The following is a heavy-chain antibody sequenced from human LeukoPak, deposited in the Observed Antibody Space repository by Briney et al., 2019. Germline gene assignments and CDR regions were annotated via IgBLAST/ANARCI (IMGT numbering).Heavy chain of an antibody. V-gene: IGHV4-61*02. D-gene: IGHD3-10*01. Sequence: SETLSLTCTVSGGSISSGSYYWSWIRQPAGKGLEWIGRIYTSGSTNYNPSLKSRVTISVDTSKNQFSLKLNSVTAADTAMYYCARRHKVGAGDALDIWGQGTMVTVSS. CDR2: IYTSGST. J-gene: IGHJ3*02. CDR1: GGSISSGSYY. CDR3: ARRHKVGAGDALDI.